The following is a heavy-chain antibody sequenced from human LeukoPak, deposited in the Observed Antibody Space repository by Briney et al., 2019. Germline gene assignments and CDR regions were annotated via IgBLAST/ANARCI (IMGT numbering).Heavy chain of an antibody. D-gene: IGHD3-10*01. Sequence: SVKVSCKASGGTFSSYAISWVRQAPGQGLEWMGGIIPIFGTANYAQKFQGRVTITADESTSTAYMELSSLRSEDTAVYYCARASNYYGSGSYYNVGFDYWGQGTLVTVSS. CDR1: GGTFSSYA. CDR2: IIPIFGTA. V-gene: IGHV1-69*13. J-gene: IGHJ4*02. CDR3: ARASNYYGSGSYYNVGFDY.